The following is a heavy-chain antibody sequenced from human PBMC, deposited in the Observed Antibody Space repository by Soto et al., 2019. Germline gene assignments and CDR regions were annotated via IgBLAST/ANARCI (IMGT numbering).Heavy chain of an antibody. CDR3: ARGGGYSSSWSPFDY. CDR1: GFTFSSYD. Sequence: EVQLVESGGGLVQPGGSLRLSCAASGFTFSSYDMHWVRQATGKGLEWVSAIGTAGDTYYPGSVKGRFTISRENAKNSLYLQMNGLRAGDTAVYYCARGGGYSSSWSPFDYWGQGTLVTVSS. J-gene: IGHJ4*02. D-gene: IGHD6-13*01. V-gene: IGHV3-13*01. CDR2: IGTAGDT.